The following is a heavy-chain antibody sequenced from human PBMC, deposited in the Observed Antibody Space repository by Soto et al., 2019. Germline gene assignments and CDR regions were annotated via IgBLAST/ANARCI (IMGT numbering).Heavy chain of an antibody. D-gene: IGHD2-2*01. V-gene: IGHV3-23*01. CDR3: AKSFCSSSSCFFVWVDP. J-gene: IGHJ5*02. CDR2: ISGSGGST. CDR1: GFTFSSYA. Sequence: RLSCAASGFTFSSYAMSWVRQAPGKGLEWVSAISGSGGSTYYADSVKGRFTISRDNSKNTLFLEMNNLRVDDTAIYYCAKSFCSSSSCFFVWVDPWGPGTLVTVSS.